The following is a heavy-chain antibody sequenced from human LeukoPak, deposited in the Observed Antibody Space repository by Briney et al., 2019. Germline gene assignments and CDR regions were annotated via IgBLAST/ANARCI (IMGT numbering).Heavy chain of an antibody. Sequence: GGSLRLSCVASEFTFSDYAMSWVRQAPGKGLEWVSAITGSGGSTYYADSVKGRFTISRDNSKNTLYLQMNSLRAEDTAVYYCAKKVGGVYAFDIWGQGTMVTVSS. J-gene: IGHJ3*02. V-gene: IGHV3-23*01. CDR3: AKKVGGVYAFDI. CDR1: EFTFSDYA. D-gene: IGHD3-16*01. CDR2: ITGSGGST.